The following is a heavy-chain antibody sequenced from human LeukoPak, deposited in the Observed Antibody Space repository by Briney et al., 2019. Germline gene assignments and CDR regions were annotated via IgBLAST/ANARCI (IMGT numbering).Heavy chain of an antibody. CDR2: ISSTSIYM. D-gene: IGHD5/OR15-5a*01. Sequence: GGSLTLSCAASGFTFSSYSMNWVRQAPGKGLEWVSSISSTSIYMYYADSVKGRFTISRDNAKNSLYLQMNSLRAEDTSVYYCARDSVRNYFDYWGQGTLVTVSS. J-gene: IGHJ4*02. CDR3: ARDSVRNYFDY. CDR1: GFTFSSYS. V-gene: IGHV3-21*01.